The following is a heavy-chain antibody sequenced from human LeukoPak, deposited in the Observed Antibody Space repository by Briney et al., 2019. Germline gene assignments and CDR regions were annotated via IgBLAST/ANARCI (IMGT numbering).Heavy chain of an antibody. D-gene: IGHD2-21*01. CDR1: GFTFSNYW. CDR3: ARGGGYCGGDCYGIDY. V-gene: IGHV3-74*01. J-gene: IGHJ4*02. Sequence: GGSLRLSCAASGFTFSNYWMHWVRQAPGRGLVWVSRINTDGTRTSYADSVKGRFTISRDDAKNSLYLQMNSLRAEDTAVYYCARGGGYCGGDCYGIDYWGQGTLVTVSS. CDR2: INTDGTRT.